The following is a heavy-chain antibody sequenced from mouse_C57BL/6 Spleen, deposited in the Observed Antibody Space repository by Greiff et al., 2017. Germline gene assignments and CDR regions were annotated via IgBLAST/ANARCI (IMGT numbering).Heavy chain of an antibody. CDR3: AREGPYDYDEAYFDY. V-gene: IGHV1-72*01. Sequence: QVQLQQPGAELVKPGASVKLSCKASGYTFTSYWMHWVKQRPGRGLEWIGRIDPNSGGTKYNEKLKSKATLTVDKPSSTAYMQLSSLTSEDSAVYYGAREGPYDYDEAYFDYWGQGTTLTVSS. CDR1: GYTFTSYW. J-gene: IGHJ2*01. D-gene: IGHD2-4*01. CDR2: IDPNSGGT.